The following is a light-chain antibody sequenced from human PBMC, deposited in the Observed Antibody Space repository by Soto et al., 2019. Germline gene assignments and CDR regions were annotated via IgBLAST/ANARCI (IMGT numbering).Light chain of an antibody. Sequence: DIVLTQSPDTLSLSPGERATLSCRASQIVSSNYLAWYQQRPGQTPRLLIYGASSRATGVPDRFSGSGSGTDFTLTISRLEPEDLAVYYCQQFGNSPLLTFGGGTKVDIK. CDR2: GAS. J-gene: IGKJ4*01. CDR1: QIVSSNY. CDR3: QQFGNSPLLT. V-gene: IGKV3-20*01.